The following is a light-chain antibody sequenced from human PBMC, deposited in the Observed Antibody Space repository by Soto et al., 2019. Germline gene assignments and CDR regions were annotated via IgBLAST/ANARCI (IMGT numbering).Light chain of an antibody. Sequence: DIQMSKSPSTLPASVGDRVTITCRASQSISSYLNWYQQKPGKAPKLLIYAASSLQSGVPSRFSGSGSGTDFTLTISSLQPEDFATYYCQQSYGIPQTFGPGTKVDIK. CDR1: QSISSY. V-gene: IGKV1-39*01. CDR3: QQSYGIPQT. J-gene: IGKJ1*01. CDR2: AAS.